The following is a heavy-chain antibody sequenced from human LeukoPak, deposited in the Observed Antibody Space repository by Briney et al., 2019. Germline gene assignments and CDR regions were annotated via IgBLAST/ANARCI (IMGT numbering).Heavy chain of an antibody. J-gene: IGHJ4*02. CDR2: ISGSGTST. CDR1: GFTFSSCA. CDR3: ARDIVVVVAAHFDY. Sequence: GGSLRLSCAASGFTFSSCAMSWVRQAPGKGLEWVSAISGSGTSTHYADSVKGRFTISRDNSKNTLYLQMNSLRAEDTAVYYCARDIVVVVAAHFDYWGRGTLVSVSS. V-gene: IGHV3-23*01. D-gene: IGHD2-15*01.